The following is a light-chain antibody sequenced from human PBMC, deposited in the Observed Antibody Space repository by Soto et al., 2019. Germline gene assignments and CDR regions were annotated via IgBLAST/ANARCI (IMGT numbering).Light chain of an antibody. CDR2: GVI. CDR3: SSYTSGSTYVL. V-gene: IGLV2-14*01. Sequence: QSALTQPASMSGTPGQSITISCTGTSSDVGGYNYVSWYQQSPGKAPKLIIYGVINRPSGVSNRFSASKSGNTASLTISGLQADDEADYYCSSYTSGSTYVLFGGGTKLTVL. J-gene: IGLJ3*02. CDR1: SSDVGGYNY.